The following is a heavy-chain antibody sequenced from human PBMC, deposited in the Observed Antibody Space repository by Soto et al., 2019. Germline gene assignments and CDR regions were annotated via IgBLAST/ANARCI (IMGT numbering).Heavy chain of an antibody. CDR2: INPSGGST. CDR3: ARDRPYYYDSSGYYEGDYYYGMDV. Sequence: ASVKVSCKASGYTFTSYYMHWVRQAPGQRLEWMGIINPSGGSTSYAQKFQGRVTMTRDTSTSTVYMELSSLRSEDTAVYYCARDRPYYYDSSGYYEGDYYYGMDVWGQGTMVTVSS. D-gene: IGHD3-22*01. CDR1: GYTFTSYY. J-gene: IGHJ6*02. V-gene: IGHV1-46*01.